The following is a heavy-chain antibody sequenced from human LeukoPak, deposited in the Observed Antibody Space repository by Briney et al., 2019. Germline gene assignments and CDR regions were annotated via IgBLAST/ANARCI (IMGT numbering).Heavy chain of an antibody. CDR1: GGSISSYY. D-gene: IGHD3-10*01. J-gene: IGHJ6*02. CDR2: IYYSGST. CDR3: ARALPYGSGSYYPVAYYYYGMDV. V-gene: IGHV4-59*08. Sequence: SETLSLTCTVSGGSISSYYWSWIRQPPGKGLEWIGYIYYSGSTNHNPSLKSRVTISVDTSKNQFSLKLSSVTAADTAVYYCARALPYGSGSYYPVAYYYYGMDVWGQGTTVTVSS.